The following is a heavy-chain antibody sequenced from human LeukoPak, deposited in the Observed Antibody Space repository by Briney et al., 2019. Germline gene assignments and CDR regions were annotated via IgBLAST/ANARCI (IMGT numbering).Heavy chain of an antibody. CDR3: VRDGGCDNTNCIRALDI. V-gene: IGHV3-33*01. Sequence: RRSLRLSCAASGFSFSRYGMDWVRQAPGKGLEWVAVIWFDGSDKNYADSVKGRFTISRDNSKDTVYLQMSSLRAEDAAVYFCVRDGGCDNTNCIRALDIWGHGTMVAVSS. CDR2: IWFDGSDK. J-gene: IGHJ3*02. CDR1: GFSFSRYG. D-gene: IGHD6-19*01.